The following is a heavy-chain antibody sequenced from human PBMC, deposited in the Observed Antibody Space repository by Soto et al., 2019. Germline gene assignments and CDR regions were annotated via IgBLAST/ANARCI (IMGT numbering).Heavy chain of an antibody. V-gene: IGHV3-23*01. CDR1: GFTFSSYA. CDR2: IRGSGGST. CDR3: AKEAPSYSSGWYGYDY. J-gene: IGHJ4*02. Sequence: GGSLRLSCAASGFTFSSYAMSWVRQAPGKGLEWVSAIRGSGGSTYYADSVKGRFTISRDNSKNTLYLQMNSLRAEDTAVYYCAKEAPSYSSGWYGYDYWGQGTLVTVSS. D-gene: IGHD6-19*01.